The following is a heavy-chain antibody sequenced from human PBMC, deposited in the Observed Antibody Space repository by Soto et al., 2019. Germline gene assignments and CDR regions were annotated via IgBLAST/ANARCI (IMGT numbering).Heavy chain of an antibody. CDR1: GFPFSNYY. V-gene: IGHV3-33*08. Sequence: GGSLRLSGVASGFPFSNYYMHWVRQAPGKGLEWVAVIWYDGSNKYYADSVKGRFTISRDNSKNTLYLQMNSLRAEDTAVYYCARDHGENQVRRYYYYGLDVWGQGTTVTVSS. J-gene: IGHJ6*02. D-gene: IGHD4-17*01. CDR3: ARDHGENQVRRYYYYGLDV. CDR2: IWYDGSNK.